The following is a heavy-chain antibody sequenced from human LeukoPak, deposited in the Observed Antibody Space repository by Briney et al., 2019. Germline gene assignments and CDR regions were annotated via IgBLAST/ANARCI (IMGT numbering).Heavy chain of an antibody. D-gene: IGHD3-16*01. Sequence: ASVKVSCKVSGYTLTELSMHWVRQAPGKGLEWMGGFDPEDGETIYAQKFQGRVTMTEDTSTDTVYMELSSLRSEDTAVYYCATGPKGGDYYYYYGMDVWGQGTTATVSS. CDR2: FDPEDGET. CDR1: GYTLTELS. V-gene: IGHV1-24*01. J-gene: IGHJ6*02. CDR3: ATGPKGGDYYYYYGMDV.